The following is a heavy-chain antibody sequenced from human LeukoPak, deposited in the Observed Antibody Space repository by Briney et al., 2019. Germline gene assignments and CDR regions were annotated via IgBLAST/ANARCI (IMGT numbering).Heavy chain of an antibody. CDR3: ARMWNSNFDY. J-gene: IGHJ4*02. V-gene: IGHV4-59*01. CDR1: GGSISGYY. Sequence: SETLSLTCRVSGGSISGYYWSWVRQPPGKGLEWIGYIYYSGRTNYNPSLKSRVTISLDTSKKQFSLKLSSMTAADTAVYYCARMWNSNFDYWGQGTLVTVSS. CDR2: IYYSGRT. D-gene: IGHD1/OR15-1a*01.